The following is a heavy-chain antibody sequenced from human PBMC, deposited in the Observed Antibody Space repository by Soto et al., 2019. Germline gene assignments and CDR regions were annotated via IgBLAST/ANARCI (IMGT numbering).Heavy chain of an antibody. J-gene: IGHJ4*02. Sequence: ASVKVSCKASGYTFTSYDINWVRQATGQGLEWMGSMNPNSGNTEYAQKFQGRVTMTRDTSISTFYMELSSLRSEDTAIYYCARTMGGIAAAGNDYWGQGTMVTVS. CDR2: MNPNSGNT. CDR1: GYTFTSYD. D-gene: IGHD6-13*01. CDR3: ARTMGGIAAAGNDY. V-gene: IGHV1-8*01.